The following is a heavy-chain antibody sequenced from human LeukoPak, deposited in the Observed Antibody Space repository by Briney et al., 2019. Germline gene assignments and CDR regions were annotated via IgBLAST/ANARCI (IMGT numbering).Heavy chain of an antibody. Sequence: PGGSLRLSCAASGFTFSSYWMSWVRQAPGEGLEWVANIKQDGSETYYVDSVKGRFTISRDNAKNSLYLQMNSLRAEDTAVYYCASGPGYCSGGSCYSVYYYGMDVWGQGTTVTVSS. CDR2: IKQDGSET. CDR1: GFTFSSYW. CDR3: ASGPGYCSGGSCYSVYYYGMDV. D-gene: IGHD2-15*01. V-gene: IGHV3-7*01. J-gene: IGHJ6*02.